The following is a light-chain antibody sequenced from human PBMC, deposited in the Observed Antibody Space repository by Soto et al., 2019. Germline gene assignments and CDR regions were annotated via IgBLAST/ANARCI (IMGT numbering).Light chain of an antibody. Sequence: QSALTQPPSASGSPGQSVTISCTGTSSDVGAYKYVSWYQQYPGKAPKLMIYEVSKRPSGVPDRFSGSKSGNTASLTVSGLQAEDEADYYCTSYAGSNKPAFGGGTKVTVL. CDR1: SSDVGAYKY. CDR2: EVS. J-gene: IGLJ2*01. CDR3: TSYAGSNKPA. V-gene: IGLV2-8*01.